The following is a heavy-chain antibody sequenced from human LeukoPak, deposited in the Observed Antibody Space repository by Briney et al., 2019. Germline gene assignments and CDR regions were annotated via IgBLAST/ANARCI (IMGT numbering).Heavy chain of an antibody. D-gene: IGHD3-16*01. V-gene: IGHV5-51*01. J-gene: IGHJ3*02. CDR3: ARLIIGGSGENGFDI. CDR2: IYPGDSNT. Sequence: GEALKISCKGSGYSFNNYWIAWVRQMPGEGLEWRGMIYPGDSNTRYSPSFQGQVTISADKSINTAYLQWSTLKASDTAMYYCARLIIGGSGENGFDIWGQGTMVTVSS. CDR1: GYSFNNYW.